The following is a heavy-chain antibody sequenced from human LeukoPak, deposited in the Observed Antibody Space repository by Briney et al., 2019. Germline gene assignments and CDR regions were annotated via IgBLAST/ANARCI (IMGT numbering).Heavy chain of an antibody. Sequence: GGSLRLSCAASGFTFSSYAMSWVRQAPGKGLEWVSAISGSGGSTYYADSVKGRFTISRDNSKNTVYLQMNSLRAEDTAVYYCASHASWSYGHFDYWGQGTLVTVSS. V-gene: IGHV3-23*01. D-gene: IGHD1-26*01. J-gene: IGHJ4*02. CDR1: GFTFSSYA. CDR2: ISGSGGST. CDR3: ASHASWSYGHFDY.